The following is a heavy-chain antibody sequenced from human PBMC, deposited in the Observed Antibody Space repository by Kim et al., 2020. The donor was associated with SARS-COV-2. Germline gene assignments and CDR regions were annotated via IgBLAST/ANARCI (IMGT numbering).Heavy chain of an antibody. D-gene: IGHD5-18*01. CDR2: INSDGSST. V-gene: IGHV3-74*01. J-gene: IGHJ6*02. CDR1: GFTFSSYW. Sequence: GGSLRLSCAASGFTFSSYWMHWVRQAPGKGLVWVSRINSDGSSTSYADSVKGRFTISRDNAKNTLYLQMNSLRAEDTAVYYCARDVEIQLWLPTGEGGYYYGMDVWGQGTTVTVSS. CDR3: ARDVEIQLWLPTGEGGYYYGMDV.